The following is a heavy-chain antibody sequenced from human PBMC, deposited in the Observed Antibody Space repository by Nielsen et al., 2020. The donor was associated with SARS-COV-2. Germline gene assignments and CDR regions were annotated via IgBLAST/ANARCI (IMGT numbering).Heavy chain of an antibody. Sequence: GESLKISCAASGFTFSGSAMHWVRQASGKGLEWVGRIRSKANSYATAYAASVKGRFTISRDDSKNTAYLQMNSLKTEDTAVYYCTRPGSSWYDYWGQGTLVTVSS. CDR1: GFTFSGSA. CDR2: IRSKANSYAT. D-gene: IGHD6-13*01. J-gene: IGHJ4*02. V-gene: IGHV3-73*01. CDR3: TRPGSSWYDY.